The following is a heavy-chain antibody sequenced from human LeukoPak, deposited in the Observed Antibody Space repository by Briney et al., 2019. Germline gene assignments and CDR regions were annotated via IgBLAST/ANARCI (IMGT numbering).Heavy chain of an antibody. Sequence: GGSLRLSCVASGFPFSSYWMTWVRQAPGKGLEWVANIKQDGSKKSYVDSVKGRFIISRDNAKNSLYLQMNSLRAEDTAIYYCTRVGYIDEGIDYWGQGTLVTVSS. CDR1: GFPFSSYW. J-gene: IGHJ4*02. V-gene: IGHV3-7*04. CDR2: IKQDGSKK. D-gene: IGHD5-24*01. CDR3: TRVGYIDEGIDY.